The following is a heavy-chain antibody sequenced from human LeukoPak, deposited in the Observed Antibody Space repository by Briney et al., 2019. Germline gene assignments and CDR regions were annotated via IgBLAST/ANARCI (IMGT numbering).Heavy chain of an antibody. CDR2: TYYRSKWNN. J-gene: IGHJ2*01. CDR1: GDSVSSNSAA. CDR3: ARAPGYFDL. Sequence: SQTLSLTCALSGDSVSSNSAAWSWIRQSPSRGLEWLGRTYYRSKWNNNYAISVESRITINPDTSKNQFSLQLNSVTPEDTGVYYCARAPGYFDLWGRGTLVTVSS. V-gene: IGHV6-1*01.